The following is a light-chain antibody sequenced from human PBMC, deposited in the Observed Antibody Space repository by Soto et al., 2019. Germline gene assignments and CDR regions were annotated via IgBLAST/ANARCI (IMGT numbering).Light chain of an antibody. CDR3: QQYGSSPRT. V-gene: IGKV3-20*01. CDR1: QSVSSSY. Sequence: EIVLTQSPGTLSLSPGERATLSCRASQSVSSSYLAGYQQKPGQAPRLLIYGASSRATGIQDRFSGSGSGTDFTLTISRLEPEDFAVYYCQQYGSSPRTFGQGTKLEIK. CDR2: GAS. J-gene: IGKJ2*01.